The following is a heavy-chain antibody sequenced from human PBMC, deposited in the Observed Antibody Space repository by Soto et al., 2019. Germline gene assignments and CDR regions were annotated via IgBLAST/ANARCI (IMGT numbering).Heavy chain of an antibody. J-gene: IGHJ4*02. CDR2: IYWDDDK. Sequence: SGPTLVNPTQTLTLTCTFSGFSLSTSGVGVGWIRQPPGKALEWLALIYWDDDKRYSPSLKSRLTITKDTSKNQVVLTMTNMDPVDTATYYCAHEYYDYVWGSYRYYYFDYWGQGTPVTVSS. CDR1: GFSLSTSGVG. V-gene: IGHV2-5*02. CDR3: AHEYYDYVWGSYRYYYFDY. D-gene: IGHD3-16*02.